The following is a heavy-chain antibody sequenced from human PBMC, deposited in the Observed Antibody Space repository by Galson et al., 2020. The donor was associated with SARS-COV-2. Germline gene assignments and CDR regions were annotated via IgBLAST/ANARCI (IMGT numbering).Heavy chain of an antibody. CDR1: GGSFNGSY. Sequence: SKTLSLTCAVSGGSFNGSYWTWPRQTPGKRLEWLGELKPSGRTQYNPSLKSRVTISVDTSKNQFSLKLRSVTAADTAVYYCARPNWCSSASCYAEYFQQWGQGTLVTVSS. J-gene: IGHJ1*01. CDR2: LKPSGRT. CDR3: ARPNWCSSASCYAEYFQQ. D-gene: IGHD2-2*01. V-gene: IGHV4-34*01.